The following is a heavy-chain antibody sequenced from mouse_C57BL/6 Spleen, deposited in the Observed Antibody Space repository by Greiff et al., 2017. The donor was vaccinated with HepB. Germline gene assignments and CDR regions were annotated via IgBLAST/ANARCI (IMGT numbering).Heavy chain of an antibody. Sequence: QVQLQQAGAELARPGASVKMSCKASGYTFTSYTMHGVKQRPGQGLEWIGYINPSSGYTKYNQKFKDKATLTADKSSSTAYMQLSSLTSEDSAVYYCARGDYPYYYAMDYWGQGTSVTVSS. CDR2: INPSSGYT. J-gene: IGHJ4*01. CDR1: GYTFTSYT. V-gene: IGHV1-4*01. CDR3: ARGDYPYYYAMDY. D-gene: IGHD2-4*01.